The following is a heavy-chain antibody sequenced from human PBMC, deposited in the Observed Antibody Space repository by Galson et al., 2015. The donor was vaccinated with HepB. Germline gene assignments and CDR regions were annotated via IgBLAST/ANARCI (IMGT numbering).Heavy chain of an antibody. J-gene: IGHJ4*02. D-gene: IGHD4/OR15-4a*01. V-gene: IGHV3-48*02. CDR3: ARATYGGWNGFDY. Sequence: PLRLSCAASGITFSGCSMNWVRQAPGKGLEWVSYISSSGTGIHYADSVKGRFTISRDNAKNSLYLQMNGLRDEDTAVYYCARATYGGWNGFDYWGQGTLVTVSS. CDR2: ISSSGTGI. CDR1: GITFSGCS.